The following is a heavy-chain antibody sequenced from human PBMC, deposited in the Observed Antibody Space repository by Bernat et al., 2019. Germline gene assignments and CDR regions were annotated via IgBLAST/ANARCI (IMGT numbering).Heavy chain of an antibody. CDR2: ISYDGSNK. D-gene: IGHD2-2*01. J-gene: IGHJ4*02. CDR3: ARDPCSSTSCYGGGYFDS. V-gene: IGHV3-30*01. CDR1: GVTFSSYA. Sequence: QAQLVESGGGVVQPGRSLRLSCADSGVTFSSYAMHWVRQAPGKGLEWVAIISYDGSNKEYADSVKGRFTISRDNSKNTRYLQMNSLRTEDTAVYYCARDPCSSTSCYGGGYFDSWGQGTLVIVSS.